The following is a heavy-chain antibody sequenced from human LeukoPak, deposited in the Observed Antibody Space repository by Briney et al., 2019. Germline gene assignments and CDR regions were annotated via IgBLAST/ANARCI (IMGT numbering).Heavy chain of an antibody. Sequence: PSETLSLTCTVSGGSISSYYWSWIRQPPGKGLEWIGYIYYSGSTNYNPSLKSRVTISVDTSKNQFSLKLSSVTAADTAVYYCARVLSSGYSPFDYWGQGILVTVSS. CDR1: GGSISSYY. J-gene: IGHJ4*02. V-gene: IGHV4-59*01. D-gene: IGHD3-22*01. CDR2: IYYSGST. CDR3: ARVLSSGYSPFDY.